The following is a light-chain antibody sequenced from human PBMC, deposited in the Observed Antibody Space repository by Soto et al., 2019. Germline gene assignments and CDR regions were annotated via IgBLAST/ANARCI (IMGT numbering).Light chain of an antibody. CDR3: SSYPTRSTLV. V-gene: IGLV2-14*01. CDR1: SSDVGAYDF. CDR2: DVP. J-gene: IGLJ2*01. Sequence: QSVLTQPASVSGSPGQSITISCTGSSSDVGAYDFVSWYQHYPGKAPKLVTFDVPHRPPGISDRFSGSKSANTASLTISGLQAEDEAFYYCSSYPTRSTLVFGGWTKLTVL.